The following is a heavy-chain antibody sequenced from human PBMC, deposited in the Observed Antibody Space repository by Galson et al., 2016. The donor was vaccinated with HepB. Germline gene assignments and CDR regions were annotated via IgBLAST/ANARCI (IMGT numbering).Heavy chain of an antibody. Sequence: QSGAEVKKPGESLKISCKASGYRFANYWIGWVRQMPGKGLEWMGDVYPGDSDKRYIPSFKGQVTISVDKSITTAYLQWNSLKASDTAICYCARSTFGFDYWGLGTLVTVS. CDR3: ARSTFGFDY. V-gene: IGHV5-51*03. CDR2: VYPGDSDK. D-gene: IGHD2/OR15-2a*01. J-gene: IGHJ4*02. CDR1: GYRFANYW.